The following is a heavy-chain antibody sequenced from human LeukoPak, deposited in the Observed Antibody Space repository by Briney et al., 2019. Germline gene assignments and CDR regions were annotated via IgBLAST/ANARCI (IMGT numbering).Heavy chain of an antibody. V-gene: IGHV3-7*01. J-gene: IGHJ3*02. CDR1: GFIFKKYW. Sequence: GGSLRLSCAASGFIFKKYWMNWVRQVPGKGLECLANIKEDGSETYYADSVKGRFTISRDNPKNTLYLQMNGLTAEDTAVYYCASGVVIWLGHAFDIWDQGTMVTVSS. D-gene: IGHD3-10*01. CDR2: IKEDGSET. CDR3: ASGVVIWLGHAFDI.